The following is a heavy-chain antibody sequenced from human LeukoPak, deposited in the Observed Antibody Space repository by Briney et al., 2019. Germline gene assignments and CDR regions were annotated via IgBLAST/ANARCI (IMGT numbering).Heavy chain of an antibody. CDR2: IYYSGST. Sequence: SETLSLTCTVSRGSISSYYWSWIRQPPGQGLEWIGYIYYSGSTDYNPSLKSRVNISVDTSKNQFSLKLSSVTAADTAVYFCARATVSSGSHPWYFAYWGQGTLVTVSS. V-gene: IGHV4-59*01. D-gene: IGHD3-22*01. CDR3: ARATVSSGSHPWYFAY. J-gene: IGHJ4*02. CDR1: RGSISSYY.